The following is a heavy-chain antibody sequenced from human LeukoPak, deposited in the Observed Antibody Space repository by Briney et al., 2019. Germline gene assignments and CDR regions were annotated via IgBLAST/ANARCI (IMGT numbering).Heavy chain of an antibody. CDR3: ATSGIGHYYFDF. D-gene: IGHD3-3*01. V-gene: IGHV3-74*01. CDR1: GFTFSSYA. Sequence: GGSLRLSCAASGFTFSSYAMTWFRQVPGKGLMWVSRVPNDGTSTGYADSVKGRFTISRDDATNTLFLQMNSLRVEDTAVYYCATSGIGHYYFDFWGQGALVTVSS. CDR2: VPNDGTST. J-gene: IGHJ4*02.